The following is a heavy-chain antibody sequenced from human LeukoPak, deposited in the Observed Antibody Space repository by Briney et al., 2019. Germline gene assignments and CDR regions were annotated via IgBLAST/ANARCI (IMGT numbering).Heavy chain of an antibody. J-gene: IGHJ4*02. CDR1: DFTFDFCW. CDR2: ILPDGSQK. V-gene: IGHV3-7*01. Sequence: GGSLRLSCVASDFTFDFCWMTWVRQAPGKGLEWLANILPDGSQKYYVDSVKGRFTISRDNPKNSLYLQINNLRAEDTAVYYCGRLAHNAWYAIDFWGQGTLVTVSS. CDR3: GRLAHNAWYAIDF. D-gene: IGHD2-2*01.